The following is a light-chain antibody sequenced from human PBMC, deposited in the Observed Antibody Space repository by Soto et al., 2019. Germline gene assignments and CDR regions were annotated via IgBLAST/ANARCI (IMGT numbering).Light chain of an antibody. CDR3: AAWDDSLNGYV. CDR2: SNS. CDR1: SSNIGSNT. Sequence: QPVLTQPPSTSGTPGQRVTISCSGSSSNIGSNTVNWYQHLPGTAPKLLIYSNSQRPSGVPGRFSGSKSGTSASLAVSGLQSEDEADYYCAAWDDSLNGYVFGTGTKLTVL. J-gene: IGLJ1*01. V-gene: IGLV1-44*01.